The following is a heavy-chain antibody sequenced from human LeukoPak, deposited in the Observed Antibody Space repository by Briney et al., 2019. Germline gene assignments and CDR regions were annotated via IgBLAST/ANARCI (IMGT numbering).Heavy chain of an antibody. Sequence: SVKVSCKASGGTFSSYAISWVRQAPGQGLEWMGRIIPILGIANYAQKFQGRVTITADKSTSTAYMELSSLRSEDTAVYYCARNLDYYDSSGYSYYFDYWGQGTLVTVSS. D-gene: IGHD3-22*01. CDR1: GGTFSSYA. CDR2: IIPILGIA. CDR3: ARNLDYYDSSGYSYYFDY. J-gene: IGHJ4*02. V-gene: IGHV1-69*04.